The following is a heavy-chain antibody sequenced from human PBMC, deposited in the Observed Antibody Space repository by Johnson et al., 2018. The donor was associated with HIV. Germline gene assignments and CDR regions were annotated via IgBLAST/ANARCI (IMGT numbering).Heavy chain of an antibody. Sequence: QVQLVESGGGVVQPGRSLRLSCAASGFTFSSYAMHWVRQAPGKGLEWVAVISYDGSNKYYADSVKGRFTISRDNSKNTLYLQMNSLRAEDTDVYYCASGDKGNLAGGARGAFDIWGQGTMVTVSS. J-gene: IGHJ3*02. CDR1: GFTFSSYA. CDR3: ASGDKGNLAGGARGAFDI. CDR2: ISYDGSNK. V-gene: IGHV3-30-3*01. D-gene: IGHD3-16*01.